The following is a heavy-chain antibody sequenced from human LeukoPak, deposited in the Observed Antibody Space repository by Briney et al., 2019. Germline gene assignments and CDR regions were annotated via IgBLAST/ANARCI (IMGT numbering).Heavy chain of an antibody. CDR2: ISSSSSYI. D-gene: IGHD3-10*01. CDR3: ARQIWFGELSDGMDV. CDR1: GFPFSSYS. J-gene: IGHJ6*02. V-gene: IGHV3-21*01. Sequence: GALRLSCAASGFPFSSYSMNWVRQAPGKGLEWVSSISSSSSYIYYADSVKGRFTISRDNAKNSLYLQMNSLRAEDTAVYYCARQIWFGELSDGMDVWGQGTTVTVSS.